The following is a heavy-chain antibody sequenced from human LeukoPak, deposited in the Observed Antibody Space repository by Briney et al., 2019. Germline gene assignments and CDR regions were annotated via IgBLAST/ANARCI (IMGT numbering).Heavy chain of an antibody. V-gene: IGHV1-8*01. CDR2: MNPNSGNT. J-gene: IGHJ4*02. D-gene: IGHD3-10*01. Sequence: ASVKVSCKASGYTFTSYDINWVRQATGQGLEWTGWMNPNSGNTGYAQKFQGRVTMTRNTSISTAYMELSSLRSEDTAVYYCAREHGSGRGFDYWGQGTLVTVSS. CDR1: GYTFTSYD. CDR3: AREHGSGRGFDY.